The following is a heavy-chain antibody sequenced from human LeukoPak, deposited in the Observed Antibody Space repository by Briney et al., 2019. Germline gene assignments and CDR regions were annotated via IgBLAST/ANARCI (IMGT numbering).Heavy chain of an antibody. CDR2: ITTGDGNT. Sequence: GGSLRLSCTASGFTFSSYTMTWVRQAPGKGLKWVSTITTGDGNTYYADSVKGRFTISRDNAKNSLYLQMNSLRAEDTAIYYCTRVGYIDEGIDYWGQGTLVTVSS. V-gene: IGHV3-21*06. J-gene: IGHJ4*02. CDR3: TRVGYIDEGIDY. D-gene: IGHD5-24*01. CDR1: GFTFSSYT.